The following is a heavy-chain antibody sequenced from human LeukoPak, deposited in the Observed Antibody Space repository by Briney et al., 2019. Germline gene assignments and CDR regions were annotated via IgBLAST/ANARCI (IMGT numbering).Heavy chain of an antibody. CDR2: VWYDGSNK. CDR3: ARKNRYYYYYGMDV. Sequence: GGSLRLSCAASGSTFSSYGMHWVRQAPGKGLEWVTVVWYDGSNKYYADSVKGRFTISRDNSKNTLYLQMNSLRAEDTAVYYCARKNRYYYYYGMDVWGQGTTVTVSS. V-gene: IGHV3-33*01. D-gene: IGHD1-14*01. CDR1: GSTFSSYG. J-gene: IGHJ6*02.